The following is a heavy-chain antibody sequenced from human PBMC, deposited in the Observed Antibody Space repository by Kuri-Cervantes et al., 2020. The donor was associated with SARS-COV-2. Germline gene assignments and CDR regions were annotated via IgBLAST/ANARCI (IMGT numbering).Heavy chain of an antibody. CDR1: GLTFSSSA. CDR2: VRGSGVTT. CDR3: AKYDSGTYSPFDY. V-gene: IGHV3-23*01. J-gene: IGHJ4*02. Sequence: GGSLRLSCAASGLTFSSSAMSWVRQAPGKGLEWVSGVRGSGVTTYYADPVKGRFIISRDNSKSTLYLHLKSLRTEDTAVYYCAKYDSGTYSPFDYWGQGTLVTVSS. D-gene: IGHD3-10*01.